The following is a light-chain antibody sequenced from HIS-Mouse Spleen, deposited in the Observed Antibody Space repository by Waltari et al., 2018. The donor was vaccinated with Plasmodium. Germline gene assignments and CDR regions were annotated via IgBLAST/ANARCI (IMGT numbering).Light chain of an antibody. CDR3: CSYAGSSYV. J-gene: IGLJ1*01. Sequence: QSALPQPASVSGSPGQSITISCTGTSSDVGSYNLFSWYQQHPGKAPKLMIYEGSKRPSGVSNRFSGSKSGNTASLTISGLQAEDEADYYCCSYAGSSYVFGTGTKVTVL. V-gene: IGLV2-23*01. CDR1: SSDVGSYNL. CDR2: EGS.